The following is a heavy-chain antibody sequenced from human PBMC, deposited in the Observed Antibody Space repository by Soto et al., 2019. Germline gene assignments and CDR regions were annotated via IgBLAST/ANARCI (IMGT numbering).Heavy chain of an antibody. V-gene: IGHV3-23*01. CDR2: ISGSGGST. D-gene: IGHD3-22*01. CDR3: EGRTYYYDSSGYFLRPNNDY. J-gene: IGHJ4*02. CDR1: GFTFSNYA. Sequence: PGGSLRLSCAASGFTFSNYAMSWVRQAPGKGLEWVSAISGSGGSTYYADSVKGRFTISRDNSKNTLYLQMNSLRAEDTAVYYCEGRTYYYDSSGYFLRPNNDYWGQGTLVTVSS.